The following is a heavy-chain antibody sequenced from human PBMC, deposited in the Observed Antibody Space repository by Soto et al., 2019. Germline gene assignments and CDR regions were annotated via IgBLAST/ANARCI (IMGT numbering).Heavy chain of an antibody. CDR3: ARDGYYNVPLDF. CDR1: GGSISSSSYY. D-gene: IGHD3-9*01. Sequence: SETLSLTCTVSGGSISSSSYYWVWIRQSPGKGLEWIGSIYYSGSTYYNPSPKSRVTISVDTSKNQFSLKLSSVTAADTAVYYCARDGYYNVPLDFWGHGTLVTVSS. CDR2: IYYSGST. V-gene: IGHV4-39*02. J-gene: IGHJ4*01.